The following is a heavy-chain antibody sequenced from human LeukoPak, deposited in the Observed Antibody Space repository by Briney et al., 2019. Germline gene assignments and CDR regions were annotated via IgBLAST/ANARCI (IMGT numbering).Heavy chain of an antibody. Sequence: SETLSLTCTVSGGSISSSSYYWGWIRQPPGKGLEWIGSIYYSGSTYYNPSLKSRVTISVDTSKNQFSLKLSSVTAADTAVYYCARQVSPVLRDFDWSFDYWGQGTLVTVSS. D-gene: IGHD3-9*01. V-gene: IGHV4-39*01. CDR3: ARQVSPVLRDFDWSFDY. CDR2: IYYSGST. J-gene: IGHJ4*02. CDR1: GGSISSSSYY.